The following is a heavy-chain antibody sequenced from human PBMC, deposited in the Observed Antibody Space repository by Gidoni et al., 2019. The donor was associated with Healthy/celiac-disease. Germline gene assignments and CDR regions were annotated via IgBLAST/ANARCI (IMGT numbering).Heavy chain of an antibody. CDR3: ARYCSGGSCYLDAFDI. CDR2: IYHSGST. Sequence: QLQLQESGSGLVTPSQTLSLTCAVSGGSISSGGYSGSWIRQPPGKGLEWIGYIYHSGSTYYNPSLKRRVTISVDRSKNQFSLKLSSVTAADTAVYYCARYCSGGSCYLDAFDIWGQGTMVTVSS. CDR1: GGSISSGGYS. D-gene: IGHD2-15*01. J-gene: IGHJ3*02. V-gene: IGHV4-30-2*01.